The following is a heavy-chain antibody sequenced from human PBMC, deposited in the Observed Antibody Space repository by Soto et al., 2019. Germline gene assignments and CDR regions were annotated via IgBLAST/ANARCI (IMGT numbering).Heavy chain of an antibody. D-gene: IGHD4-17*01. Sequence: LSLTCTVSGDSVSKYYWNWIRQPAGKGLEWIGRIHSTRSPNYNPSLKSRVAMSVDTSKNQFSLKLNLTSVTAADTAVYYCARSPAYGDYANLDTWGQGTLVTVSS. J-gene: IGHJ5*02. CDR2: IHSTRSP. CDR3: ARSPAYGDYANLDT. V-gene: IGHV4-4*07. CDR1: GDSVSKYY.